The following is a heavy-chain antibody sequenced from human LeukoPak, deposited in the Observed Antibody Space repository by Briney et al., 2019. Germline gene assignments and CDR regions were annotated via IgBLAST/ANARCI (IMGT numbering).Heavy chain of an antibody. Sequence: GRSLRLSCAASGFTFSSYAMHWVRQAPGKGLEWVAVISYDGSNKYYADSVKGRFTISRDNSKNTVYLQMNSLRAEDTAVYYCAKNRGSSTSPFDYWGQGTLVTVSS. CDR2: ISYDGSNK. CDR1: GFTFSSYA. D-gene: IGHD2-2*01. CDR3: AKNRGSSTSPFDY. V-gene: IGHV3-30-3*02. J-gene: IGHJ4*02.